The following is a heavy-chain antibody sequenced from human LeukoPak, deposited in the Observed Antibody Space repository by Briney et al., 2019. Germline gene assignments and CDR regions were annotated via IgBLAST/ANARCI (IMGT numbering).Heavy chain of an antibody. CDR3: ARAYGGLIDY. J-gene: IGHJ4*02. Sequence: GGSLRLSCAASGFTFSSYAMSWVRQAPGKGLEWVSAISGSGSGGSTYYADSVKGRFTISKDNSKNTLYLQMNSLSGDDTSMYFCARAYGGLIDYWGQGTLVTVSS. CDR2: ISGSGSGGST. CDR1: GFTFSSYA. D-gene: IGHD3-16*01. V-gene: IGHV3-23*01.